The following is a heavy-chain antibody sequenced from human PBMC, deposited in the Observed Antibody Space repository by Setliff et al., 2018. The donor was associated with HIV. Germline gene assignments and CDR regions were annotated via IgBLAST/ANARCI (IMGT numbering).Heavy chain of an antibody. V-gene: IGHV4-59*08. CDR2: IHYSGAT. D-gene: IGHD2-8*01. CDR3: ARHSPNVGVRGDAFDI. J-gene: IGHJ3*02. CDR1: GGSISSHY. Sequence: SETLSLTCTVSGGSISSHYWIWIRQPPGKGLEWIGYIHYSGATNYNPSLNSRGTISLDTSRTQFSLRLSSVTAADTAVYYCARHSPNVGVRGDAFDIWGQGTVVTVSS.